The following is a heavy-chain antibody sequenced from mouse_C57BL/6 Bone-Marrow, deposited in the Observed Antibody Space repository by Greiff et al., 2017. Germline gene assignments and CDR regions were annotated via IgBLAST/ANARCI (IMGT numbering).Heavy chain of an antibody. CDR1: GYTFTSYW. V-gene: IGHV1-55*01. CDR2: IYPGSGST. Sequence: QVQLQQPGAELVKPGASVKMSCKASGYTFTSYWITWVKQRPGQGLEWIGDIYPGSGSTNYNEKFKGKATLTADKSSSTAYMQLRSLTSEDSAVYVCAGWDWYGYFGFWGQGTTLTVSS. J-gene: IGHJ2*01. CDR3: AGWDWYGYFGF. D-gene: IGHD2-14*01.